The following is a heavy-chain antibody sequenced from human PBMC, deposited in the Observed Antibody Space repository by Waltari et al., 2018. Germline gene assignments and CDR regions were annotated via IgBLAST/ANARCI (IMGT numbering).Heavy chain of an antibody. Sequence: QVQLVQSGAEVKKPGASVTVSCKASGYPFTSYAMHWVRKAPGHRLERMGWSNAGNGNTKYSQEFQGRVTITRDTSASTAYMELSSLRSEDMAVYYCARELRYCSSTSCYYWFDPWGQGTLVTVSS. CDR2: SNAGNGNT. CDR1: GYPFTSYA. J-gene: IGHJ5*02. D-gene: IGHD2-2*01. V-gene: IGHV1-3*02. CDR3: ARELRYCSSTSCYYWFDP.